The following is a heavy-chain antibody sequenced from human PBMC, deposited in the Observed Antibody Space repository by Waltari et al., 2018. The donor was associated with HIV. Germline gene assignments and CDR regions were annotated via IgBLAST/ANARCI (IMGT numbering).Heavy chain of an antibody. V-gene: IGHV3-33*01. J-gene: IGHJ6*02. CDR1: GFIFNNYC. D-gene: IGHD2-15*01. CDR3: AREGYCSGGSCPLPH. Sequence: QVQLEGVGGGVGQPGRSLRLSCGASGFIFNNYCLHWVRQAPGKGLEWVALIWYDGISKYYAESVKGRFTISRDKSKNTLYLEMNSLRAEDTAVYYCAREGYCSGGSCPLPHWGQGTTVTVSS. CDR2: IWYDGISK.